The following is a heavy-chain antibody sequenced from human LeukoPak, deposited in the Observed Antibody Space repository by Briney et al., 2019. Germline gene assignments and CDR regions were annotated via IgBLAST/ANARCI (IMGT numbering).Heavy chain of an antibody. CDR3: ARSPMVRGVITPNFDY. CDR2: IIPIFGTA. CDR1: GGTFSSYA. V-gene: IGHV1-69*06. Sequence: SVKVSCKASGGTFSSYAISWVRQAPGQGLEWMGGIIPIFGTANYAQKFQGRVTITADKSTSTAYMELSSLRSEDTAAYYCARSPMVRGVITPNFDYWGQGTLVTVSS. D-gene: IGHD3-10*01. J-gene: IGHJ4*02.